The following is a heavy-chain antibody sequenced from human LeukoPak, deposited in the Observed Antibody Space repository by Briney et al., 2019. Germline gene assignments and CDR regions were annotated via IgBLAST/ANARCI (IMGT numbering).Heavy chain of an antibody. J-gene: IGHJ4*02. V-gene: IGHV3-21*01. CDR1: GFTFSSYS. Sequence: GGSLRLSCAASGFTFSSYSMNWVRQAPGKGLEWVSSISSSSSYIYYADSVEGRFTISRDNAKNTLYLQMNSLRAEDTAVYYCARDPSTVAGPGFDYWGQGTLVTVSS. CDR3: ARDPSTVAGPGFDY. D-gene: IGHD6-19*01. CDR2: ISSSSSYI.